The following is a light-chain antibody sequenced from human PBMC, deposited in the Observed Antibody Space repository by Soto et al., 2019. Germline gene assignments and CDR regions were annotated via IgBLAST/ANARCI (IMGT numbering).Light chain of an antibody. CDR2: AAS. Sequence: DIQMTQSPSSLSASVGDTVTITCRASQSVRTYLNWYHQKPGKAPELLIYAASSLQSGVPSRFSGSGSGTDFTLTVRGLQPEDYATYYCQQSYSSPFTFGPGTKVDVK. J-gene: IGKJ3*01. V-gene: IGKV1-39*01. CDR3: QQSYSSPFT. CDR1: QSVRTY.